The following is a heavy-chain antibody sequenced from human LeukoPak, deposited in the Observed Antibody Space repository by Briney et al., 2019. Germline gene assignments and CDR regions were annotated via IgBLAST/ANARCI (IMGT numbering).Heavy chain of an antibody. CDR2: IYYSGST. CDR3: ARHGRGYYYDSSGYYDY. CDR1: GGSISSYY. D-gene: IGHD3-22*01. V-gene: IGHV4-59*08. Sequence: PSETLSLTCTVSGGSISSYYWSWIRQPPGKGLAWIGYIYYSGSTNYNPSLKSRVTISVDTSKNQFSLKLSSVTAADTAVYYCARHGRGYYYDSSGYYDYWGQGTLVTVSS. J-gene: IGHJ4*02.